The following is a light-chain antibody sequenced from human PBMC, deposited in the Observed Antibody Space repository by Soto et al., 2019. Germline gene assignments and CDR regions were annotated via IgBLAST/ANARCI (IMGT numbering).Light chain of an antibody. V-gene: IGKV1-5*03. CDR1: QSISSW. J-gene: IGKJ2*01. Sequence: DIQMTQSPSTLSASVGDRVTITCRASQSISSWLAWYQQEPGKAPKLLIYKASSLGSGVPSRFSGSGSGTEFTLTISSLLPDDFATYYCQQYNSYSPTFGQGTKLEIK. CDR2: KAS. CDR3: QQYNSYSPT.